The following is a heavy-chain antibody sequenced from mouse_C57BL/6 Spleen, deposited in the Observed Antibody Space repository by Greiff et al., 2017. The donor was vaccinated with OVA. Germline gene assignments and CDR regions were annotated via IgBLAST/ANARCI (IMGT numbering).Heavy chain of an antibody. CDR2: ISYDGSN. Sequence: EVKLMESGPGLVKPSQSLSLTCSVTGYSITSGYYWNWIRQFPGNKLEWMGYISYDGSNNYNPSLKNRISITRDTSKNQFFLKLNSVTTEDTATYDCARELGRGFAYWGQGTLVTVSA. CDR3: ARELGRGFAY. V-gene: IGHV3-6*01. CDR1: GYSITSGYY. J-gene: IGHJ3*01. D-gene: IGHD4-1*01.